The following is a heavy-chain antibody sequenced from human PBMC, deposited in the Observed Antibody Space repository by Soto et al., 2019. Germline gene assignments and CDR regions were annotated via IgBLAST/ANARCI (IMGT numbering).Heavy chain of an antibody. CDR2: ISGSGGST. CDR3: AKDARLRFLEWSKSYYYMDV. V-gene: IGHV3-23*01. Sequence: EVKLLESGGGLVQPGGSLRLSCAASGFTFSSYAMSWVRQAPGKGLEWFSAISGSGGSTYYADSVKGRFTISRDNSKNTLYLQMNSLRAEDTAVYYCAKDARLRFLEWSKSYYYMDVWGKGTTVTVSS. CDR1: GFTFSSYA. J-gene: IGHJ6*03. D-gene: IGHD3-3*01.